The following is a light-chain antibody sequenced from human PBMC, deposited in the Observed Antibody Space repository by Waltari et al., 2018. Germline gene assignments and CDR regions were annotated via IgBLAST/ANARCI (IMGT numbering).Light chain of an antibody. V-gene: IGLV2-8*01. CDR2: EVN. CDR3: SSYAVSNNLL. CDR1: SRDVGGYKY. Sequence: QSALTPPPSASGSPGHSFPISCTGTSRDVGGYKYVSWYQQHPGKAPRLIIYEVNRRPSGVPDRFSGSKSGNTASLTVSGLQAEDEADYYCSSYAVSNNLLFGGGTKLTVL. J-gene: IGLJ2*01.